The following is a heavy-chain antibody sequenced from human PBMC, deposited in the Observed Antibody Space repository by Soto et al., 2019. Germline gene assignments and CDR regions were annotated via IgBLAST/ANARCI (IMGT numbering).Heavy chain of an antibody. D-gene: IGHD3-22*01. Sequence: PSCSPSLPCRVSGVSLTSHYWTWIRQSPGKGLEWIGYIYYSGSTNYSPSLKSRLTMSIDTPSNQFSLNLSSVTAADTAIYYCARLRDRSGTASIYNGMDVWGPGTMVTVS. V-gene: IGHV4-59*07. CDR1: GVSLTSHY. CDR2: IYYSGST. J-gene: IGHJ6*02. CDR3: ARLRDRSGTASIYNGMDV.